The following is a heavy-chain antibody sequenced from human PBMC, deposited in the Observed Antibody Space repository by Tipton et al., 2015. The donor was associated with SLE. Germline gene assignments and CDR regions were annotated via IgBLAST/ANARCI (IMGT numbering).Heavy chain of an antibody. CDR2: IFYNGNT. V-gene: IGHV4-39*07. CDR1: GGSISSSTYY. D-gene: IGHD2-21*01. CDR3: ARTHLFSPFDF. Sequence: TLSLTCTVSGGSISSSTYYWGWIRQPPGKGLEWIGSIFYNGNTYYSPSLKSRVTISLDTSKNQFSLELSSVTAADTAVYYCARTHLFSPFDFWGQGTLVTVSS. J-gene: IGHJ4*02.